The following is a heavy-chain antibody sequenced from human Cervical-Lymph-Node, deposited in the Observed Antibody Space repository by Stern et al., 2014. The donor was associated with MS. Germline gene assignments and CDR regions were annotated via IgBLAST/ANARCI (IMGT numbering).Heavy chain of an antibody. CDR3: ARDVGIAAAGSYWYFDL. V-gene: IGHV4-61*02. D-gene: IGHD6-13*01. CDR1: GGSISSGSYY. Sequence: VQLVESGPGLVKPSQTLSLTCTVSGGSISSGSYYWSWIRQPAGKGLEWIGRIYTSGSTNYNPSLKSRATISVDPSKNRSSLRLSSVTAADTAVYYCARDVGIAAAGSYWYFDLWGRGTLVTVSS. J-gene: IGHJ2*01. CDR2: IYTSGST.